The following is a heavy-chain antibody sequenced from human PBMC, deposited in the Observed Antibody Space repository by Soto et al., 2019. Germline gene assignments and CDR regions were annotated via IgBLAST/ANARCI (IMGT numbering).Heavy chain of an antibody. J-gene: IGHJ4*02. CDR3: ARYTAMVTFDY. D-gene: IGHD5-18*01. CDR2: MNPNTGNS. CDR1: GYTFTSYD. Sequence: GASVKVSCKASGYTFTSYDIYWVRQATGQGLEWMGWMNPNTGNSGYAQKFQGRVTMTSDTSISTAHMELSSLRAEDTAVYYCARYTAMVTFDYWGQGTLVTVSS. V-gene: IGHV1-8*01.